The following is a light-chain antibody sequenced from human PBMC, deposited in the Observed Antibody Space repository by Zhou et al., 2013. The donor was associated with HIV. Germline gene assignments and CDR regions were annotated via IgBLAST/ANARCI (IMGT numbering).Light chain of an antibody. J-gene: IGKJ4*01. Sequence: EIVLTQSPATLSLSPGERATLSCRASQSLNTNSLAWYQQKPGQAPTLLIYGASNRATDIPERFSGSGSGTDFTLTISRLEPEDFAVYYCQQYATVPLTFGGGTKVELK. CDR1: QSLNTNS. CDR3: QQYATVPLT. CDR2: GAS. V-gene: IGKV3-20*01.